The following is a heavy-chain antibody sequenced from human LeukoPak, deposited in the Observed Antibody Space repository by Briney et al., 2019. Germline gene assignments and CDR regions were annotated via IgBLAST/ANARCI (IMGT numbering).Heavy chain of an antibody. J-gene: IGHJ4*02. CDR3: TTGEWELWYFDY. D-gene: IGHD1-26*01. CDR1: GFNFRTYG. CDR2: IRYDGSNK. V-gene: IGHV3-30*02. Sequence: PGGSLRLSCAASGFNFRTYGMHWVRQAPGTGLDWVAFIRYDGSNKYYADSVKGRFTISRDNSKNTLYLQMNSLKTEDTAVYYCTTGEWELWYFDYWGQGTLVTVSS.